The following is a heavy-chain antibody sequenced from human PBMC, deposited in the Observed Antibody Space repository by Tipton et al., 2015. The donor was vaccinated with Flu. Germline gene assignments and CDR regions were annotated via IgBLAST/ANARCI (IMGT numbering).Heavy chain of an antibody. D-gene: IGHD3-10*01. CDR1: GGSISSYY. CDR2: ISYSGST. V-gene: IGHV4-59*01. Sequence: TLSLTCSVSGGSISSYYWSWIRQSPGKGLEWIGYISYSGSTNYNPSLKSRVTISVDTSKNQFSLELISVTAADTAVYYCARIQGGYYGSESYDTWGQGMLVTVSS. CDR3: ARIQGGYYGSESYDT. J-gene: IGHJ5*02.